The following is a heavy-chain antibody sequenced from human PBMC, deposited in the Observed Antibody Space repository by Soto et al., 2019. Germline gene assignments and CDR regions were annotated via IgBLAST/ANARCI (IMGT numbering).Heavy chain of an antibody. Sequence: QVQLVESGGGVVQPGRSLRLSCAASGFTFSSYGMHWVRQAPGKGLEWVAVISYDGSNKYYADSVKGRFTISRDNSKNTLYLQMNSLRAEDTAVYYCAKDRGIVATISHFDYWGQGTLVTVSS. D-gene: IGHD5-12*01. CDR1: GFTFSSYG. CDR2: ISYDGSNK. J-gene: IGHJ4*02. V-gene: IGHV3-30*18. CDR3: AKDRGIVATISHFDY.